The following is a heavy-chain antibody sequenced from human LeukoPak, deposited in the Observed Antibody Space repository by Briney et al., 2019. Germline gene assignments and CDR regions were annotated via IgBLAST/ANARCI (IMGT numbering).Heavy chain of an antibody. D-gene: IGHD2-15*01. V-gene: IGHV3-23*01. CDR3: AKSPVSSCRGSFCYPFDY. CDR2: LSGSGFST. Sequence: PGGSLRLSCVASGFTFSSYGLSWVRQAPGKGLEWVSGLSGSGFSTYYADSVKGRFTISRDNSRNTLYLQMNTLRAEDTAVYFCAKSPVSSCRGSFCYPFDYWGQGNLVTVSS. J-gene: IGHJ4*02. CDR1: GFTFSSYG.